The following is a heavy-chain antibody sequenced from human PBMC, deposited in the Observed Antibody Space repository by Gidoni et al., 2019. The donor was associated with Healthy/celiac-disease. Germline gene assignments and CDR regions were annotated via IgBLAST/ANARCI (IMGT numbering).Heavy chain of an antibody. J-gene: IGHJ5*02. CDR3: TRDGPYSSSWYSINWFDP. CDR1: GFSFGDYA. Sequence: EVQLVESGGGLVQPGRSLRLSCPASGFSFGDYAMSWFRQAPGKGLEWVGFIRSKAYGGTTEYAASVKGRFTMSRDDSKSIAYLQMNSLKTEDTAVYYCTRDGPYSSSWYSINWFDPWGQGTLVTVSS. V-gene: IGHV3-49*03. D-gene: IGHD6-13*01. CDR2: IRSKAYGGTT.